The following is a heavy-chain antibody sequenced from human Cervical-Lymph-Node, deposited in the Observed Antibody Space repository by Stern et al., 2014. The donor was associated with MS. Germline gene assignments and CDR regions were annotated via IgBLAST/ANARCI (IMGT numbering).Heavy chain of an antibody. Sequence: QVQLGQSGPGLVKPSQTLSLTCTVSGGSISSGNYYWSWIRQHPGKGLEWIGSIYHSGSTYYNPPLKSRVTTSIDTSKNQFSLKLSSVTAADTAVYYCARGSREVLLPRFYFDYWGQGTLVTVSS. V-gene: IGHV4-31*03. D-gene: IGHD3-3*01. J-gene: IGHJ4*02. CDR3: ARGSREVLLPRFYFDY. CDR2: IYHSGST. CDR1: GGSISSGNYY.